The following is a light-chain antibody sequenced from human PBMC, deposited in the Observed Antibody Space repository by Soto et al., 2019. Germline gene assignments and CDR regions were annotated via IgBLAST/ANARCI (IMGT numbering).Light chain of an antibody. CDR1: SSNIGGNS. Sequence: QSVLTQPPSVSAAPGQKVTISCSGSSSNIGGNSVSWYQQLPGTAPKLLIYDDNKRPSGIPVRFSGSKSGTSATLGITGFQTGDEADYYCGSWDSSLSAYVFGTGTKGTVL. J-gene: IGLJ1*01. V-gene: IGLV1-51*01. CDR3: GSWDSSLSAYV. CDR2: DDN.